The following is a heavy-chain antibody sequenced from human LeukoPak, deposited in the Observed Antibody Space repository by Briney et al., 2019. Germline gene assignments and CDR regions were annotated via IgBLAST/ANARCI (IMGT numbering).Heavy chain of an antibody. V-gene: IGHV4-61*02. Sequence: PSQTLSLTCTVSGGSISSGSYYWSWIRQPAGKGLEWIGRIYTSGSTNYNPSLKSRVTISVDTSKNQFSLKLSSVTAADTAVYYCARDNGCSSTSCPYYYYYYMDVWGKGTTVTVSS. J-gene: IGHJ6*03. CDR3: ARDNGCSSTSCPYYYYYYMDV. CDR1: GGSISSGSYY. D-gene: IGHD2-2*01. CDR2: IYTSGST.